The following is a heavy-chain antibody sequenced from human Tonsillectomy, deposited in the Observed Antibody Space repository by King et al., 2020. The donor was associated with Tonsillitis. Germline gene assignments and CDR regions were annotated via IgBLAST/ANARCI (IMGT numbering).Heavy chain of an antibody. CDR3: AKDRLDYQILTGHYPPYYFDH. V-gene: IGHV3-23*04. J-gene: IGHJ4*02. CDR2: ISGSGGST. Sequence: VQLVESGGGLEQPGGSLRLSCVVSGFTFINFGMSWVRQAPGKGLEWVSSISGSGGSTYYADSVKGRFTISRDNSNNTLYLQMNSLGAEDTAVYYCAKDRLDYQILTGHYPPYYFDHWGQGILVTVSS. CDR1: GFTFINFG. D-gene: IGHD3-9*01.